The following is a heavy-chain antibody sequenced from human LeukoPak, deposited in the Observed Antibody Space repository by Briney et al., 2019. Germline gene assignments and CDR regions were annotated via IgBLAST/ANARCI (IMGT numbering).Heavy chain of an antibody. V-gene: IGHV5-51*01. Sequence: HGESLKISCEGSGFRFATYCIGWVRQLPGKGLEWMGIIFPGDSDTRYSPSFQGQVTISADKSISTAYLQWSSLKASDTAMYYCARPQAPPYNDSWYLDAFDIWGQGTMVTVSS. J-gene: IGHJ3*02. D-gene: IGHD6-13*01. CDR2: IFPGDSDT. CDR1: GFRFATYC. CDR3: ARPQAPPYNDSWYLDAFDI.